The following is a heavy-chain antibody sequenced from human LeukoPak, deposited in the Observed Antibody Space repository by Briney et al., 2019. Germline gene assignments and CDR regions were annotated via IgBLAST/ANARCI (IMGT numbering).Heavy chain of an antibody. CDR1: GFTFSSYW. D-gene: IGHD1-26*01. CDR3: ARGGKYHFDY. CDR2: IKEEGSEK. J-gene: IGHJ4*02. V-gene: IGHV3-7*01. Sequence: GGSLRLSCAAPGFTFSSYWMSWVRQAPGKGLEWVANIKEEGSEKYYVDSVKGRFTISRDNAKNSLYLQMDSLRAEDTAVYYCARGGKYHFDYWGQGTLVTVSS.